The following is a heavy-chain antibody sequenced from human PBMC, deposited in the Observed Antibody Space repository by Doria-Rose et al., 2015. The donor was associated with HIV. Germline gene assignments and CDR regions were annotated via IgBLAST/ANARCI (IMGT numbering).Heavy chain of an antibody. J-gene: IGHJ6*03. Sequence: VQLVQSGGGLVQPGRSLRLSCVGSGFSFESYAMHWVRLAPGKGLERVAGISWDSGAKGNADSEAGRFTISRDNAKKSVYLEMRSLRPEDTAFYYCAKAPIIGPKYYFYMDVWGKGTSVTVSS. CDR2: ISWDSGAK. V-gene: IGHV3-9*01. CDR1: GFSFESYA. CDR3: AKAPIIGPKYYFYMDV. D-gene: IGHD3-3*01.